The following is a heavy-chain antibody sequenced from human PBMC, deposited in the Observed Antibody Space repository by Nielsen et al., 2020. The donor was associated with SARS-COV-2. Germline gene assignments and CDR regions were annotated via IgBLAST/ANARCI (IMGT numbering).Heavy chain of an antibody. D-gene: IGHD4-23*01. CDR2: IDWDDDK. J-gene: IGHJ4*02. CDR1: GFSISTSGMC. CDR3: ARTYYGGNSAFFDY. V-gene: IGHV2-70*11. Sequence: SGPTLVKPTQTLTLTCTFSGFSISTSGMCVSWIRQPPGKALEWLARIDWDDDKYYSTSLKTRLTISKDTSKNQVVLTMTNMDPVDTATYYCARTYYGGNSAFFDYWGQGTLFTVSS.